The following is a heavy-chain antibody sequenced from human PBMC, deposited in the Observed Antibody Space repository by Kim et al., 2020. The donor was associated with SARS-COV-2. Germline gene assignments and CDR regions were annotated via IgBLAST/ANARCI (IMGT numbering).Heavy chain of an antibody. CDR1: GGSISSSSYY. CDR2: IYYSGST. Sequence: SETLSLTCTVSGGSISSSSYYWGWIRQPPGKGLEWIGSIYYSGSTYYNPSLKSRVTISVDTSKNQFSLKLSSVTAADTAVYYCARRSGGYAIDYWGQGTLVTVSS. CDR3: ARRSGGYAIDY. V-gene: IGHV4-39*01. D-gene: IGHD2-15*01. J-gene: IGHJ4*02.